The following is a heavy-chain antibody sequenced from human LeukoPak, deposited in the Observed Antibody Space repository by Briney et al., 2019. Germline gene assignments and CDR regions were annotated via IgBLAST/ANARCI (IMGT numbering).Heavy chain of an antibody. D-gene: IGHD3-22*01. CDR2: ITQDGSEK. CDR1: GFTFSSYW. CDR3: ARDLGHTYYYDSSGNESVDAFDI. V-gene: IGHV3-7*01. Sequence: PGGSLRLSCAASGFTFSSYWMSWVRQAPGKGLEWVANITQDGSEKYYVGSVKGRFTISRDNAKNSLYLQMNSLRAEDTAVYYCARDLGHTYYYDSSGNESVDAFDIWGQGTMVTVSS. J-gene: IGHJ3*02.